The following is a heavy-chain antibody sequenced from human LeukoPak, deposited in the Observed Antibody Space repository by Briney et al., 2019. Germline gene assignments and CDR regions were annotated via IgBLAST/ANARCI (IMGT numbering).Heavy chain of an antibody. J-gene: IGHJ3*02. CDR1: GGSISSGSYY. Sequence: SQTLSLTCAVSGGSISSGSYYWSWIRQPAGKRLEWIGRIYTSGSTHYNPSLKSRVTISVDTSKNQFSLKLSSVTAADTAVYYCARDTVVISHDAFDIWGLGTMVTVSS. D-gene: IGHD3-22*01. V-gene: IGHV4-61*02. CDR2: IYTSGST. CDR3: ARDTVVISHDAFDI.